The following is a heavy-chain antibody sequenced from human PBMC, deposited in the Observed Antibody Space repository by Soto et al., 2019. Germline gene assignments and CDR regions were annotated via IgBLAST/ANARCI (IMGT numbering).Heavy chain of an antibody. D-gene: IGHD4-4*01. J-gene: IGHJ4*02. CDR2: IYYSGST. CDR1: GGSISSGGYY. V-gene: IGHV4-31*03. CDR3: ARGIGPYSKTRTYYFDY. Sequence: SETLSLTCTVSGGSISSGGYYWSWIRQHPGKGLEWIGYIYYSGSTYYNPSLKSRVTISVDTSKNQFSLKLSSVTAADTAVYYCARGIGPYSKTRTYYFDYWGQGTLVTVSS.